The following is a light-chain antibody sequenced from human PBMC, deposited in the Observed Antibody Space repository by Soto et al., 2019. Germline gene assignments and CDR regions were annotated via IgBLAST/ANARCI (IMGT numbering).Light chain of an antibody. J-gene: IGKJ1*01. CDR2: GAS. CDR1: QSVSTN. Sequence: EVVMTQSPATLSVSPGERATLSCRASQSVSTNLAWYQQTPGQAPRLLIFGASAGATGIPARFSGSGSGTEFTLTISSLQSEDFAVYYCQQYNNWLGTFGQGTKVEIK. CDR3: QQYNNWLGT. V-gene: IGKV3-15*01.